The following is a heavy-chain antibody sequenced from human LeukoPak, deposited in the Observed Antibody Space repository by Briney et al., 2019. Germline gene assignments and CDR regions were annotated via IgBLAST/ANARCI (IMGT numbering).Heavy chain of an antibody. CDR3: ARGSGMVRGVITSKTFDY. V-gene: IGHV4-38-2*02. D-gene: IGHD3-10*01. J-gene: IGHJ4*02. Sequence: SETLSLTCTVSGYSISSGYYWGWIRQPPGKGLEWIGSIYHSGSTYYNPSLKSRVTISVDTSKNQFSLKLSSVTAADTAVYYCARGSGMVRGVITSKTFDYWGQGTLVTVSS. CDR1: GYSISSGYY. CDR2: IYHSGST.